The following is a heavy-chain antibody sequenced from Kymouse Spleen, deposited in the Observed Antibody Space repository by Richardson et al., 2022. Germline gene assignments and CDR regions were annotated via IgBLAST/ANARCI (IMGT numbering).Heavy chain of an antibody. CDR3: ARGPYYYGSGSPFDY. J-gene: IGHJ4*02. Sequence: QVQLQQWGAGLLKPSETLSLTCAVYGGSFSGYYWSWIRQPPGKGLEWIGEINHSGSTNYNPSLKSRVTISVDTSKNQFSLKLSSVTAADTAVYYCARGPYYYGSGSPFDYWGQGTLVTVSS. D-gene: IGHD3-10*01. CDR2: INHSGST. V-gene: IGHV4-34*01. CDR1: GGSFSGYY.